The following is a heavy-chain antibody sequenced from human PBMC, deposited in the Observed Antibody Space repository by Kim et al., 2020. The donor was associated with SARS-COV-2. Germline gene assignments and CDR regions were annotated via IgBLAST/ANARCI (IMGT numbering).Heavy chain of an antibody. Sequence: GGSLRLSCAASGFTFSSYGMHWVRQAPGKGLEWVAVIWYDGSNKYYADSVKGRFTISRDNSKNTLYLQMNSLRAEDTAVYYCARDRSPYSSGWYLGYWGQGTLVTVSS. CDR1: GFTFSSYG. CDR3: ARDRSPYSSGWYLGY. CDR2: IWYDGSNK. J-gene: IGHJ4*02. D-gene: IGHD6-19*01. V-gene: IGHV3-33*01.